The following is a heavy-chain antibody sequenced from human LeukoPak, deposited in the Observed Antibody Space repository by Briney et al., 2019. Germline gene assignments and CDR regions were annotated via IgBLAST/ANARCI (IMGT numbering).Heavy chain of an antibody. J-gene: IGHJ4*02. CDR1: GFTFSSYG. V-gene: IGHV3-33*01. Sequence: PGRSLRLSCAASGFTFSSYGMHWVRQAPGKGLEWVAVIWYDGSNKYYADSVKDRFTISRDNSKNTLYLQMNSLRAEDTAVYYCARASGTTRGPYFDYWGQGTLVTVSS. D-gene: IGHD1-1*01. CDR3: ARASGTTRGPYFDY. CDR2: IWYDGSNK.